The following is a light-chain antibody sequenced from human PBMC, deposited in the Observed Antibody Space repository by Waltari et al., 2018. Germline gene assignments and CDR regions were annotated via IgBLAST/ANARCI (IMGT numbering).Light chain of an antibody. V-gene: IGKV2-28*01. CDR1: QSLLHSNGFNY. CDR3: MQSLRARCT. CDR2: LGS. J-gene: IGKJ1*01. Sequence: DIVVTQSQLSLPATPGEPASISCRSSQSLLHSNGFNYLAWYLQKPGQSPQLLIYLGSSRAAGVPARFSGSGSGTYFTLKISRVGAEDVGLYYCMQSLRARCTFGQGTMLEIK.